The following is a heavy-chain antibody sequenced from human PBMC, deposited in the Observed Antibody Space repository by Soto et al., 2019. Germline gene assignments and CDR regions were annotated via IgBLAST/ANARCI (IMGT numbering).Heavy chain of an antibody. CDR3: ARGMTPPGAPAWYYFDS. Sequence: QVQLQESGPGLLKPSETLSLTCTVSGASITGSSYWSWIRQPAGKGLEWIGRVSLSGTTNYNPSLGSRVTMSGDVSKNQFSLRLTSVTAADTALYYCARGMTPPGAPAWYYFDSWGQGTLVTVSS. CDR2: VSLSGTT. CDR1: GASITGSSY. V-gene: IGHV4-4*07. J-gene: IGHJ4*02. D-gene: IGHD2-8*02.